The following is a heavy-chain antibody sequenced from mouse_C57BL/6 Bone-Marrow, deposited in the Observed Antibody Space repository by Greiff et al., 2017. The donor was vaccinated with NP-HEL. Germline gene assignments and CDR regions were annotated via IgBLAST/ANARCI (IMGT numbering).Heavy chain of an antibody. CDR2: IYPGSGST. Sequence: VQLQQPGAELVKPGASVKMSCKASGYTFTSYWITWVKQRPGQGLEWIGDIYPGSGSTNYNEKFKSKATLTVDTSSSTAYMQLSSLTSEDSAVYYCARRVTTVVAPYYAMDYWGQGTSVTVSS. J-gene: IGHJ4*01. CDR3: ARRVTTVVAPYYAMDY. V-gene: IGHV1-55*01. CDR1: GYTFTSYW. D-gene: IGHD1-1*01.